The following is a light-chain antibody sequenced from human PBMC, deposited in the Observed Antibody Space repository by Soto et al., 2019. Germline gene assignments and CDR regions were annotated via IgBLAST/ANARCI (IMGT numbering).Light chain of an antibody. CDR1: SSDVGDYNY. CDR2: AVS. Sequence: QSALTQPASVSGSPGQSITISGTGTSSDVGDYNYVSWYQQHPGKAPKLMISAVSNRPSGVSDRFSGSKSGNTASLTISGLQAEDEADYYCSYMRNSLYVFGTGTKVTVL. CDR3: CSYMRNSLYV. J-gene: IGLJ1*01. V-gene: IGLV2-14*01.